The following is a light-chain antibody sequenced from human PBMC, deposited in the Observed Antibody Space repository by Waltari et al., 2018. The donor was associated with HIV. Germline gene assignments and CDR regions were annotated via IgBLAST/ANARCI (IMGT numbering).Light chain of an antibody. CDR3: QQYGGSRWT. CDR2: GAS. CDR1: QSVSSSH. Sequence: EIILTQSPGTLSLSPGERATLSCRASQSVSSSHLAWYKQTPGQAPRLLIYGASSRATGIPDRFSGSGSGTDFILTISGLEPEDFAVYYCQQYGGSRWTFGQGTKVEIK. J-gene: IGKJ1*01. V-gene: IGKV3-20*01.